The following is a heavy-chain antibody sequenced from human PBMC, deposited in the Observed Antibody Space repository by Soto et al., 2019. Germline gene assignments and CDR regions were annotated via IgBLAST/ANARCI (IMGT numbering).Heavy chain of an antibody. D-gene: IGHD2-2*01. CDR3: ATGLYCSSTSCHVGRDYYYYYFDY. CDR1: GYTLTELS. CDR2: FDPEDGET. J-gene: IGHJ4*02. Sequence: ASVKVSCKVSGYTLTELSMHWVRQAPGKGLEWMGGFDPEDGETIYAQKFQGRVTMTEDTSTDTAYMELSSLRSEDTAVYYCATGLYCSSTSCHVGRDYYYYYFDYWGQGTLVTVSS. V-gene: IGHV1-24*01.